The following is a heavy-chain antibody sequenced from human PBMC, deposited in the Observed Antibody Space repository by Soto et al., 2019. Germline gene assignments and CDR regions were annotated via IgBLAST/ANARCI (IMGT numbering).Heavy chain of an antibody. CDR1: GFPFRSYG. V-gene: IGHV3-33*01. CDR2: IWNDGSHA. J-gene: IGHJ4*02. CDR3: ARDQTDSGGYSDS. Sequence: VGSLRLSCEVSGFPFRSYGIQWVRQAPGKGLEWLGLIWNDGSHAYYADPVKGRFTISRDNSKNTVFLQVSNLRAEDTAVYFCARDQTDSGGYSDSWGQGTLVTVSS. D-gene: IGHD2-15*01.